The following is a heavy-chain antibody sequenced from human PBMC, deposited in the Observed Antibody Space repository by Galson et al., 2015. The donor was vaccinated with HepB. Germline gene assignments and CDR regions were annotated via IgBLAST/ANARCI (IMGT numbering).Heavy chain of an antibody. J-gene: IGHJ4*02. CDR2: ISAYNGNT. D-gene: IGHD6-19*01. CDR3: ARDTRWLVYGVPLDLGY. Sequence: VKVSCKASGYTFTSYGISWVRQAPGQGLEWMGWISAYNGNTNYAQKLQGRVTMTTDTSTSTAYMELRSLRSDDTAVYYCARDTRWLVYGVPLDLGYWGQGTLVTVSS. CDR1: GYTFTSYG. V-gene: IGHV1-18*01.